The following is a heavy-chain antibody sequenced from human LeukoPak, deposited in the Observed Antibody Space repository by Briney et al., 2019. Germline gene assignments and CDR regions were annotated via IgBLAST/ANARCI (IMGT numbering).Heavy chain of an antibody. CDR1: GYTFTSYY. CDR3: ARYFSRAIRYFQH. J-gene: IGHJ1*01. D-gene: IGHD2/OR15-2a*01. V-gene: IGHV1-46*01. Sequence: GASVEVSCKASGYTFTSYYMHWVRQAPGQGLEWMGIINPSGGSTSYAQKFQGRVTMTRDTSKNQFSLKLSSVTAADTAVYYCARYFSRAIRYFQHWGQGTLVTVSS. CDR2: INPSGGST.